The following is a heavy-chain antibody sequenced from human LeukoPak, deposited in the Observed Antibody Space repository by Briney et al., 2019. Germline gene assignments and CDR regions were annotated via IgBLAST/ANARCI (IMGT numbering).Heavy chain of an antibody. J-gene: IGHJ3*02. Sequence: GGSLRLSCAASGFTFSSYSMNWVRQAPGKGLEWVAFIRYDGSNKYYADSVKGRFTISRDNSKNTLYLQMNSLRAEDTAIYYCAKDMGRRIFGVAYDAFHIWGQGTMVTVSS. V-gene: IGHV3-30*02. D-gene: IGHD3-3*01. CDR3: AKDMGRRIFGVAYDAFHI. CDR2: IRYDGSNK. CDR1: GFTFSSYS.